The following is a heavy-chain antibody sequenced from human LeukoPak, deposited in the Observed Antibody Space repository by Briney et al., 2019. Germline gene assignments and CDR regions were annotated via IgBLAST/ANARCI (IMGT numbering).Heavy chain of an antibody. Sequence: PGGSLRLSCAASGFTFSSYAMSWVRQVPGKGLEWVSAISGSGGSTYYADSVKGRFTISRDNSKNTLYLQMNSLRAEDTAVYYCAKDQGYSSSWFDYWGQGTLVTVSS. J-gene: IGHJ4*02. CDR2: ISGSGGST. V-gene: IGHV3-23*01. CDR3: AKDQGYSSSWFDY. D-gene: IGHD6-13*01. CDR1: GFTFSSYA.